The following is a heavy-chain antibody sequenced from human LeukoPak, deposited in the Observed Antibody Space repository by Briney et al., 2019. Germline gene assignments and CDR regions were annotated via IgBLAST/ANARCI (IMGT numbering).Heavy chain of an antibody. CDR3: AKDPYGDYWFAFDI. V-gene: IGHV3-23*01. CDR2: ISGSGGST. CDR1: GFAFSSYA. J-gene: IGHJ3*02. Sequence: GGSLRLSCSASGFAFSSYAMSWVRQAPGKGLEWVSAISGSGGSTYYADSVKGRFTISRDNSKNTLYLQMNSLRAEDTAVYYCAKDPYGDYWFAFDIWGQGTMVTVSS. D-gene: IGHD4-17*01.